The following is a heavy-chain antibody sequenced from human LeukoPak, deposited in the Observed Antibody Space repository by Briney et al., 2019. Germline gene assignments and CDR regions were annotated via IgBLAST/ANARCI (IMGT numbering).Heavy chain of an antibody. D-gene: IGHD3-22*01. V-gene: IGHV3-30-3*01. Sequence: GRSLRLSCAASGSTFSSYAMHWVRQAPGKGLEWVAVISYDGSNKYYADSVKGRFTISRDNSKNTLYLQMNSLRAEDTAVYYCARDGARDYYDSSGHFDYWGQGTLVTVSS. CDR3: ARDGARDYYDSSGHFDY. CDR2: ISYDGSNK. J-gene: IGHJ4*02. CDR1: GSTFSSYA.